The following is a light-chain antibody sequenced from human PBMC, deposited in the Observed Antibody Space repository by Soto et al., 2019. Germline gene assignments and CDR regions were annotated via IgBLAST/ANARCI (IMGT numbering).Light chain of an antibody. V-gene: IGKV3-11*01. CDR3: HQRQSWPLT. CDR1: QYINTS. J-gene: IGKJ1*01. CDR2: QAS. Sequence: EIVLTQSPATPSSFLRDRVTLSCRPSQYINTSLAWYQHRPGQHPRRLIYQASIRAAGIPARFSASGSGTDFTLTISGVQPEDFALYYCHQRQSWPLTLGQGTKVDIK.